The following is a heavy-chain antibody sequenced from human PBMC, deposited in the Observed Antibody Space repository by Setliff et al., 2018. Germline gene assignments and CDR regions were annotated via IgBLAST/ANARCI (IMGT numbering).Heavy chain of an antibody. Sequence: GGSLRLSCAASGFTFSSYAISWVRQAPGKGLEWVSAINTGGDTTYYADSVKGQFTISRDNSKNTLYLQMSSLRVDDTAVYYCAKRFPDGYSHGRYFDYWGQGTLVTVSS. CDR1: GFTFSSYA. V-gene: IGHV3-23*01. CDR3: AKRFPDGYSHGRYFDY. J-gene: IGHJ4*02. D-gene: IGHD5-18*01. CDR2: INTGGDTT.